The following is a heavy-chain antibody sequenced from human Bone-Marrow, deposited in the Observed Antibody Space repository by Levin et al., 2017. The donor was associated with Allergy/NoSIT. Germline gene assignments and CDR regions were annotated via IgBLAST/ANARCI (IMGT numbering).Heavy chain of an antibody. D-gene: IGHD2/OR15-2a*01. CDR1: GFNYNTYD. CDR2: IWYDGSNE. CDR3: ARDPSRGVYPHYHGLDV. Sequence: PGGSLRLSCVASGFNYNTYDMHWVRQTPGEGLEWVASIWYDGSNEYYADSVKGRFSISRDNSQTTVFLEMNSLRAEDSAVYFCARDPSRGVYPHYHGLDVWGLGTTVTVSS. V-gene: IGHV3-33*01. J-gene: IGHJ6*02.